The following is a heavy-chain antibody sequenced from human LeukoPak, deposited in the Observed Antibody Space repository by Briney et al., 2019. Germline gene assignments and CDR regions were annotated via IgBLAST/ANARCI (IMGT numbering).Heavy chain of an antibody. D-gene: IGHD5-12*01. CDR1: GFTFSSYW. J-gene: IGHJ1*01. Sequence: GGSLRLSCAASGFTFSSYWMSWVRQAPGKGLEWVANIKQDGSDKCYVDSAKGRFTISRDNAKNLLYLQMNSLRAEDTAVYYCARYSGYGGAEYFQHWGQGTLVTVSS. V-gene: IGHV3-7*03. CDR2: IKQDGSDK. CDR3: ARYSGYGGAEYFQH.